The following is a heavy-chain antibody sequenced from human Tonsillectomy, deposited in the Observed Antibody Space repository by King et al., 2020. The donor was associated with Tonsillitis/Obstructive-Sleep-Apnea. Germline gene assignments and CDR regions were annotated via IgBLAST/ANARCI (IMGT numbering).Heavy chain of an antibody. D-gene: IGHD2-8*01. Sequence: EVQLVESGGGLVQPGGSLKLSCAASGFTFSGSAMHWVRQASGKGLEWVGRIRSKANSYATAYAASVKGRFTISRDDSKNTAYLQMNSLKTEDTAVYYCTRPGGDCTNGVCYTRFGLHYWGQGTLVTVSS. J-gene: IGHJ4*02. CDR2: IRSKANSYAT. V-gene: IGHV3-73*02. CDR3: TRPGGDCTNGVCYTRFGLHY. CDR1: GFTFSGSA.